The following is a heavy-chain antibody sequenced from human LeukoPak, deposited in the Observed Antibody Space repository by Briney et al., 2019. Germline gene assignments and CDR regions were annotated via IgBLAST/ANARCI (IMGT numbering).Heavy chain of an antibody. CDR2: IYWDDDK. J-gene: IGHJ3*01. V-gene: IGHV2-5*02. D-gene: IGHD3-10*01. Sequence: SGPTLVKPTQTVTLTCTFSGFSLSTGGVGVGVGWIHQPPGKALEWLAPIYWDDDKRYSPSLKSRLTITKDTSKNQVVLTMTNMDPADTATYYCAHPGGPGSFDVWGQGTVVTVSS. CDR3: AHPGGPGSFDV. CDR1: GFSLSTGGVGVG.